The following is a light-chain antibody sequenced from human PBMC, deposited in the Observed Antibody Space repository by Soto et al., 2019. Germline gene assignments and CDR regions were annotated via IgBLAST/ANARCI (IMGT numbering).Light chain of an antibody. V-gene: IGLV2-14*03. CDR2: DVS. CDR1: SSDVGGYNY. CDR3: SSYASNNIVV. Sequence: QSALTQPASVSGSPGQSITISCTGTSSDVGGYNYVSWYQQYPGKAPKLMIYDVSNRPSGVSDRFSASKSGNTASLTISGLQAGDEADYYCSSYASNNIVVFGGGTKLTVL. J-gene: IGLJ2*01.